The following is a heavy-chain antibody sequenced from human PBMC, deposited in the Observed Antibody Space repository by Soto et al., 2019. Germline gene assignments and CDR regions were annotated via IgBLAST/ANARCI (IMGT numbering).Heavy chain of an antibody. CDR1: GFIFNTYG. CDR3: AIPPEYCSGANCYFPFCY. J-gene: IGHJ4*02. CDR2: ISGGGGST. V-gene: IGHV3-23*01. D-gene: IGHD2-15*01. Sequence: GGSLRLSCVVSGFIFNTYGMSWVRQAPGKGLEWVSSISGGGGSTYYAESVKGRFTISRDNSKNTLYLQMNSLRDEDTAVFYCAIPPEYCSGANCYFPFCYWGQGTLVTVSS.